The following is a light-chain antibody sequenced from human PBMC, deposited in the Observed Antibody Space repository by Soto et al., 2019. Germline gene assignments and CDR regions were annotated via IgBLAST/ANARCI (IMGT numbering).Light chain of an antibody. CDR2: LTS. Sequence: IQMTQSPSSLAAALGDRVSITSRASRSISSYLNWYQQKPGKTPKLLIHLTSILQSGVPSRFSGSGSGTDFTLTISSLQPEDFATYYCLQHYNYPPTFGQGTKVDIK. CDR1: RSISSY. V-gene: IGKV1-6*01. CDR3: LQHYNYPPT. J-gene: IGKJ1*01.